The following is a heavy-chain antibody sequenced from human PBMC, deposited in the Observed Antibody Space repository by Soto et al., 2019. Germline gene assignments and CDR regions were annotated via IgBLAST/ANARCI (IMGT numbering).Heavy chain of an antibody. V-gene: IGHV4-4*02. Sequence: QVQLQESGPGLVKPSGTLSLTCAVYGVSISSHDWWTWVRQPPGKGLEWIGESHQSGNTNYNSSLESRVTISLDKSKNLFSLQLNSVTVADTAVYYCATRDTGRVYWGQGTLVTVSS. CDR1: GVSISSHDW. J-gene: IGHJ4*02. D-gene: IGHD5-18*01. CDR3: ATRDTGRVY. CDR2: SHQSGNT.